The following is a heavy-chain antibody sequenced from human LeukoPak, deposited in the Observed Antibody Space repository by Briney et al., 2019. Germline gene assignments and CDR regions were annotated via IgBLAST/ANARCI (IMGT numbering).Heavy chain of an antibody. V-gene: IGHV3-7*05. J-gene: IGHJ4*02. CDR2: IKQDGSEK. Sequence: PVGSLRLSCAASGFTFSSYWMSWVREAPGKGLEWVANIKQDGSEKYYVDSVKGRFTIARDNAKNSLYLQMNSLRAEDTAVYYCARSLSVTTALDYWGQGTLVTVSS. CDR3: ARSLSVTTALDY. D-gene: IGHD4-17*01. CDR1: GFTFSSYW.